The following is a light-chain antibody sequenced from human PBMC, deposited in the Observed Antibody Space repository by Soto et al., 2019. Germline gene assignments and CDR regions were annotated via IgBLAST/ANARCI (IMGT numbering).Light chain of an antibody. CDR1: QGIRDA. Sequence: DIQMTQSPSSLSASVGDRVTITCRASQGIRDALGWYQQKPGKAPKLLIYAASSLQSGVPSRFSGSGSGTDFTLTISSLQPEDFATYYCQQSYSTPTFGQGTRLEIK. CDR3: QQSYSTPT. V-gene: IGKV1-39*01. J-gene: IGKJ5*01. CDR2: AAS.